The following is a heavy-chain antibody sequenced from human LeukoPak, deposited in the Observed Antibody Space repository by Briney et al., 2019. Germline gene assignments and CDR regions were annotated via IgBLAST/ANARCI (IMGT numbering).Heavy chain of an antibody. Sequence: PGGSLRLSCAASGFTFDDYAMHWVRHAPGKGLEWVSGISWNSGSIGYADSVKGRFTISRDNSKNTLYLQMNSLRAEDTAVYYCAKAIYDFWSGDTFDPWGQGTLVTVSS. D-gene: IGHD3-3*01. J-gene: IGHJ5*02. CDR1: GFTFDDYA. CDR3: AKAIYDFWSGDTFDP. V-gene: IGHV3-9*01. CDR2: ISWNSGSI.